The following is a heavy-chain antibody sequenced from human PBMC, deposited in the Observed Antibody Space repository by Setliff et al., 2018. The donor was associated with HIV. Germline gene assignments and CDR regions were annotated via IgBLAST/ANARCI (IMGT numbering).Heavy chain of an antibody. Sequence: PSETLSLTCTVSGGSISSGTYHWGWIRQPPGKGLEWIGSIYYSGSTYYNPSLKSRVTISVDTSNNQFSLSLSSVTAADTAVFYCARLPTDDFWGRQSERSYCDPWGQGTLVTVSS. CDR1: GGSISSGTYH. D-gene: IGHD3-3*01. V-gene: IGHV4-39*01. CDR3: ARLPTDDFWGRQSERSYCDP. J-gene: IGHJ5*02. CDR2: IYYSGST.